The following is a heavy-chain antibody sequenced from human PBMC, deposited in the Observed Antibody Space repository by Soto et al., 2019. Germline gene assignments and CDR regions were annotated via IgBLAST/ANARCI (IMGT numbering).Heavy chain of an antibody. CDR3: AKGLGSSDV. CDR1: GFTFSSYG. CDR2: ISYDGSNK. J-gene: IGHJ6*02. Sequence: QVQLVESGGGVVQPGRSLRLSCAASGFTFSSYGMHWVRQAPGKGLEWVAVISYDGSNKYYADSVKGRFTISRDNSKNTLYLQMNSLGAEDKAVYYCAKGLGSSDVWGQGTTVTVSS. V-gene: IGHV3-30*18. D-gene: IGHD1-26*01.